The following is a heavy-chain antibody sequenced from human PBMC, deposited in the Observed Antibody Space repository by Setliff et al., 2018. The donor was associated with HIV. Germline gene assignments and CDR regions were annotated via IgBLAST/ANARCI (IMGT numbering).Heavy chain of an antibody. CDR3: ARDQIVDYNFWSGYYTGEFPVQDYYMDV. D-gene: IGHD3-3*01. CDR1: GGTFSSYA. J-gene: IGHJ6*03. Sequence: GASVKVSCKASGGTFSSYAISWVRQAPGQGLEWMGGIIPIFGTANYAQKFQGRVTITTDESTSTAYMELSSLRSEDTAVYYCARDQIVDYNFWSGYYTGEFPVQDYYMDVWG. V-gene: IGHV1-69*05. CDR2: IIPIFGTA.